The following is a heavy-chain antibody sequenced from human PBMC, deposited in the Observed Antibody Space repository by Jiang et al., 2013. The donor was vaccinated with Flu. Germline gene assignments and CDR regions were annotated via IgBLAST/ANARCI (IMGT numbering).Heavy chain of an antibody. Sequence: SVKVSCKASGYTFTGYYMHWVRQAPGQGLEWMGWINPNSGGTNYAQKFQGRVTMTRDTSISTAYMGLSRLRSDDTAVYYCAGGVGTGYSSGWSRVGGMDVWGQGTTVTVSS. J-gene: IGHJ6*02. V-gene: IGHV1-2*02. CDR3: AGGVGTGYSSGWSRVGGMDV. D-gene: IGHD6-19*01. CDR2: INPNSGGT. CDR1: GYTFTGYY.